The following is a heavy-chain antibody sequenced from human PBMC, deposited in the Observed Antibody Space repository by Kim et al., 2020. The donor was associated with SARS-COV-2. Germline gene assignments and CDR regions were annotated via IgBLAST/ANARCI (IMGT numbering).Heavy chain of an antibody. V-gene: IGHV1-24*01. Sequence: VKVSCKVSGYTLTELSMHWVRQAPGKGLEWMGGFDPEDGETIYAQKFQGRVTMTEDTSTDTAYMELSSLRSEDTAVYYCATLGKYYYYYGMDVWGQGTTVTVSS. J-gene: IGHJ6*02. CDR3: ATLGKYYYYYGMDV. CDR1: GYTLTELS. CDR2: FDPEDGET. D-gene: IGHD3-16*01.